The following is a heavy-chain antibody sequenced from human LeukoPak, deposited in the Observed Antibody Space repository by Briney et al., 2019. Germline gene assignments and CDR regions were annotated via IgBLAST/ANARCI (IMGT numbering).Heavy chain of an antibody. D-gene: IGHD6-19*01. J-gene: IGHJ4*02. CDR1: GYTFTSYG. CDR2: ISAYNGNT. V-gene: IGHV1-18*01. Sequence: ASVKVSCKASGYTFTSYGISWVRQGPGQGLEWMGWISAYNGNTNYAQKLQGRVTMTTDTSTGTAYMELRSLRSDDTAVYYCARDPTIAVADYYFDYWGQGTLVPVSS. CDR3: ARDPTIAVADYYFDY.